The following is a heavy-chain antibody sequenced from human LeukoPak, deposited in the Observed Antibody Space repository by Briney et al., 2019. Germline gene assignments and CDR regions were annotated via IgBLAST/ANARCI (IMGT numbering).Heavy chain of an antibody. CDR2: ISSSGTTI. V-gene: IGHV3-48*03. CDR1: GFTFGSYE. D-gene: IGHD6-19*01. J-gene: IGHJ4*02. Sequence: GGSLGLSCAASGFTFGSYEMNWVRQAPGQGLEWVSYISSSGTTIYYADSVKGRFTISRDNAKNSLYLQMNSLRDENTAVYYCARDRGGSGWYLNYFDYWGKGTLVTVSS. CDR3: ARDRGGSGWYLNYFDY.